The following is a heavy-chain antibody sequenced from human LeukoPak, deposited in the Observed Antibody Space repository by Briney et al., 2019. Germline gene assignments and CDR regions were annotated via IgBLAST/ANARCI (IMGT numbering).Heavy chain of an antibody. D-gene: IGHD3-9*01. CDR3: ARVHPRSFDYDILTGPSRVEFDP. J-gene: IGHJ5*02. CDR2: IYYSGST. V-gene: IGHV4-31*03. Sequence: SQTLSLTCTVSGGSISSGGYYWSWIRQHPGKGLEWIGHIYYSGSTYYNPSLKSRVTISVDTSKNQFSLKLSSVTAADTAVYYCARVHPRSFDYDILTGPSRVEFDPWGQGTLVTVSS. CDR1: GGSISSGGYY.